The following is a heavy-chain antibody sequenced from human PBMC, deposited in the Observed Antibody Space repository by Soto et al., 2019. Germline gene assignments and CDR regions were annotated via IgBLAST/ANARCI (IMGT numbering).Heavy chain of an antibody. D-gene: IGHD2-2*01. Sequence: SETLSLTCTVSGGSISSYYWSWIRQPPGKGLEWIGYIYYSGSTNYNPSLKSRVTISVDTSKNQFSLKLSSVTAADTAVYYCARHSVVPAANYYYYYMDVWGKGTTVTVSS. CDR1: GGSISSYY. J-gene: IGHJ6*03. CDR2: IYYSGST. V-gene: IGHV4-59*08. CDR3: ARHSVVPAANYYYYYMDV.